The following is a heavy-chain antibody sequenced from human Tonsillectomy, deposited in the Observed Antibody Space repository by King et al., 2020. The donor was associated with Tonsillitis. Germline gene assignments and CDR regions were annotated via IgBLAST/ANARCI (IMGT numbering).Heavy chain of an antibody. CDR3: ARGQWEPYPYFDY. J-gene: IGHJ4*02. CDR2: IYPNSGGT. Sequence: VQLVESGAEVKKPGASVKVSCKASGYTFTGYFIHWVRQAPGQGLEWMGWIYPNSGGTNYAQNFQGRVTMTGDPSISTAYMELSRLGSDDTAVYYCARGQWEPYPYFDYWGQGTLVTVSS. V-gene: IGHV1-2*02. D-gene: IGHD1-26*01. CDR1: GYTFTGYF.